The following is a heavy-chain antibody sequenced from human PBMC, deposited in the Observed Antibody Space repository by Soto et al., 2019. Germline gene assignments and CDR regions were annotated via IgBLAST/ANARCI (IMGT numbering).Heavy chain of an antibody. V-gene: IGHV5-10-1*01. CDR3: ARLRDSSGYQTGPFDY. CDR2: IDPSDSYT. CDR1: GYSFTSYW. D-gene: IGHD3-22*01. Sequence: ESLKISLNGSGYSFTSYWIRRVRQMPGKGLEWMGRIDPSDSYTNYSPSFQGHVTISADKSISTAYLHWRSLKASDTAMYYCARLRDSSGYQTGPFDYWGQGTLVTVSS. J-gene: IGHJ4*02.